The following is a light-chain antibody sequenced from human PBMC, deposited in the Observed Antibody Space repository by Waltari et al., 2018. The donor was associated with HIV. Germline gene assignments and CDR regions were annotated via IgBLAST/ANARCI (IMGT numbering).Light chain of an antibody. Sequence: QLVLTQSPSASASLGASVKLTCTLSSGHSSYAIACHQQQPEKGPRHLMKLNSAGSHSKGDGIQGCFAGCSSGTERDLTNAGVQSEDGADYYGQSWATGMQVFGGGTKLTVL. CDR3: QSWATGMQV. CDR1: SGHSSYA. J-gene: IGLJ3*02. CDR2: LNSAGSH. V-gene: IGLV4-69*01.